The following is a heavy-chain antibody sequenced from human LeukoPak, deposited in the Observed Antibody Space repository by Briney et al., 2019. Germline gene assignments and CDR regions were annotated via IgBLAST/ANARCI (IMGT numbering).Heavy chain of an antibody. CDR1: GFTFSSYA. Sequence: GGSLRLSCAASGFTFSSYAMSWVRQAPGKGLEWVSSISGSGGSTYYAASVKGRFAISRDNSKNTLYLQMNSLRAEDTAVYYCAKDLYGIAAAGPFDYWGQGTLVTVSS. V-gene: IGHV3-23*01. D-gene: IGHD6-13*01. CDR2: ISGSGGST. CDR3: AKDLYGIAAAGPFDY. J-gene: IGHJ4*02.